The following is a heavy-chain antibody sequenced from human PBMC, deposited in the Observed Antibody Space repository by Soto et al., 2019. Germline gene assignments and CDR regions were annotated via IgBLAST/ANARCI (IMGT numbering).Heavy chain of an antibody. D-gene: IGHD3-3*01. CDR1: GFTFSSYG. V-gene: IGHV3-33*01. J-gene: IGHJ6*03. CDR2: IWYDGSNK. CDR3: ARAGRVEWGHYYYYYYMDV. Sequence: GGSLRLSCAASGFTFSSYGMHWVRQAPGKGLEWVAVIWYDGSNKYYADSVKGRFTISRDNSKNTLYLQMNSLRAEDTAVYYCARAGRVEWGHYYYYYYMDVWGKGTTVTVSS.